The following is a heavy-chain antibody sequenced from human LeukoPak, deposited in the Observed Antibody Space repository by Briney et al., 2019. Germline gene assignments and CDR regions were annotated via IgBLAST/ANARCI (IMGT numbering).Heavy chain of an antibody. CDR2: ISAYNGNT. V-gene: IGHV1-18*01. J-gene: IGHJ4*02. CDR1: GYTFTSYG. Sequence: ASVKVSCKASGYTFTSYGISWVRQAPGQGLEWMGWISAYNGNTNYAQKLQGRVTMTTDTSTSTAYMELRSLRSDDTAVYYCARDKRYFDWLLSYYFDYWGQGTLVTVSS. D-gene: IGHD3-9*01. CDR3: ARDKRYFDWLLSYYFDY.